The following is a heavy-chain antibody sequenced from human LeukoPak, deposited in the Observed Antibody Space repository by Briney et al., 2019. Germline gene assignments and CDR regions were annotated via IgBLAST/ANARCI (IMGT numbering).Heavy chain of an antibody. Sequence: GGSLRLSCAASGFTVSSNYMNWGRQAPGKGLEWVSGIYSGGSTYYADSVKGRFTVSRDNSKNTLYLQMNSLRAEDTAVYYCARAITMIVGAWFDPWGQGTLVTVSS. J-gene: IGHJ5*02. V-gene: IGHV3-66*01. CDR1: GFTVSSNY. D-gene: IGHD3-22*01. CDR3: ARAITMIVGAWFDP. CDR2: IYSGGST.